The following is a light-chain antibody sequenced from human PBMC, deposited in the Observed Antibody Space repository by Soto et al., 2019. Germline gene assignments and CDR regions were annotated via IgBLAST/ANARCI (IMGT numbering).Light chain of an antibody. CDR3: CSFAGSYPV. V-gene: IGLV2-11*01. Sequence: QSALTQPRPVSGSPGQSVTISCAGTSSDVGGYNYVSWYQHHPGKAPKLMIYDVTKRPSGVPDRFSGSKSGNTASLTISGLQAEDESDYYCCSFAGSYPVFGGGTKLTVL. CDR1: SSDVGGYNY. J-gene: IGLJ2*01. CDR2: DVT.